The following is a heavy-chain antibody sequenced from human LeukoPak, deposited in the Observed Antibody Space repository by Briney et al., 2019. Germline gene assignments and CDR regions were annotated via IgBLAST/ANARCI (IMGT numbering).Heavy chain of an antibody. CDR1: GFTVSSYA. J-gene: IGHJ4*02. CDR3: AKAGYGSGSYYLYYFDY. V-gene: IGHV3-23*01. D-gene: IGHD3-10*01. Sequence: GGSLRLSCAASGFTVSSYAMNWVRQAPGKGLEWVSAISGSGGSTYYADSVKGRFTISRDNSKNTLYLQMNSLRAEDTAVYYCAKAGYGSGSYYLYYFDYWGQGTLVTVSS. CDR2: ISGSGGST.